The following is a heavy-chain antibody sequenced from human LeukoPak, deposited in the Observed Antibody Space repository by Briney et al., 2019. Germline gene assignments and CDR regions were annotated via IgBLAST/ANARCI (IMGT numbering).Heavy chain of an antibody. V-gene: IGHV3-48*03. CDR1: GFTFSSYE. CDR2: ISSSGCTI. CDR3: AELGITMIGGV. D-gene: IGHD3-10*02. Sequence: PGGSLRLSCAASGFTFSSYEMNWVRQAPGKELEWVSYISSSGCTIYYADSVKGRFTISRDNAKNSLYLQMNSLRAEDTAVYYCAELGITMIGGVWGKGTTVTISS. J-gene: IGHJ6*04.